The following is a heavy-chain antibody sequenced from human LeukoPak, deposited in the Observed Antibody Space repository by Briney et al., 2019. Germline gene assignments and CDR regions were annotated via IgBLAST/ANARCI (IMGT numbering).Heavy chain of an antibody. Sequence: SVKVSCKASGGTFSSYAISWVRQAPGQGLEWMGGIIPIFGTANYAQKFQGRVTITADESTSTAYMELSSLRSEDTAVYYCARDFGYSGSYFYYFDYWGQGTLVTVSS. CDR2: IIPIFGTA. J-gene: IGHJ4*02. V-gene: IGHV1-69*13. CDR3: ARDFGYSGSYFYYFDY. CDR1: GGTFSSYA. D-gene: IGHD1-26*01.